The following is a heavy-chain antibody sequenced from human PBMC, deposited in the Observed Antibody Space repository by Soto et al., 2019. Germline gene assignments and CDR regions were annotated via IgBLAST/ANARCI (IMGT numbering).Heavy chain of an antibody. J-gene: IGHJ4*02. CDR2: FYYSGTA. D-gene: IGHD3-10*02. V-gene: IGHV4-39*01. CDR1: GDSITASYFN. Sequence: PXATLSLTCTVSGDSITASYFNWAWIRQPPGKGLEWIGTFYYSGTASQNPPLRSRITISGDTSRNQFSLNLRSVTAADSGVYYCAKSVRADVRRSDLDQWGQGTLVTVSS. CDR3: AKSVRADVRRSDLDQ.